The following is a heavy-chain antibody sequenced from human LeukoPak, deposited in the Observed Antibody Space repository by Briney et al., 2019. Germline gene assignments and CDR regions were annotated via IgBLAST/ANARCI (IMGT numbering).Heavy chain of an antibody. Sequence: GASVKVSCKASAGTFSIYAISWVRQAPGQGLGWMEVIIPIFGTANYAQKFQGRVTITTDRSTSTAYMELSSLRSEDTAVYYCAREGELYYALDYWGQGTLVTVSS. CDR1: AGTFSIYA. CDR3: AREGELYYALDY. J-gene: IGHJ4*02. V-gene: IGHV1-69*05. D-gene: IGHD1-26*01. CDR2: IIPIFGTA.